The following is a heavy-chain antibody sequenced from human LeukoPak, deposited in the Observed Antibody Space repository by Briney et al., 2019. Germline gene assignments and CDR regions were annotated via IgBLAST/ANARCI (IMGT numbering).Heavy chain of an antibody. CDR3: TREGGSGSYTYYFDY. J-gene: IGHJ4*02. D-gene: IGHD3-10*01. V-gene: IGHV3-49*04. CDR1: GFTFGDYA. CDR2: IRSKAYGGTT. Sequence: GGSLRLSCTASGFTFGDYAMSWVRQAPGKGLEWVGFIRSKAYGGTTEYAASVKGRFTISRDDSKSIAYLQMNSLKTEDTPVYYCTREGGSGSYTYYFDYWGQGTLVTVSS.